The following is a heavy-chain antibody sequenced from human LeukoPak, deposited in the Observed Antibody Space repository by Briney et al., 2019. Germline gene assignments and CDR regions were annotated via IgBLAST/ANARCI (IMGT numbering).Heavy chain of an antibody. CDR2: ISYDGYDK. CDR1: GFPFSGSG. CDR3: ARDFFPIVDSTWYEIGY. J-gene: IGHJ4*02. Sequence: PGGSLRLSCAASGFPFSGSGMHWVRQAPGKGLEWVALISYDGYDKSYADSVRGRFTISRDNSKNTLYLQMDSLRSEDTAVYYCARDFFPIVDSTWYEIGYWGQGTLVTVSS. D-gene: IGHD6-13*01. V-gene: IGHV3-30*03.